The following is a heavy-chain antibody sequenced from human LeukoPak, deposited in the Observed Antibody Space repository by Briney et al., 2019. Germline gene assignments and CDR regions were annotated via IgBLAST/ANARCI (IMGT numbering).Heavy chain of an antibody. J-gene: IGHJ3*01. CDR1: GFTFRNYG. V-gene: IGHV3-30*02. Sequence: GGSLRLSCAASGFTFRNYGMHWVRQAPGKGLEWVAFIQVEGSNKYYGDSVKGRFTISRDNSKNTLSLEMTGLRTDDTAEYYCAKNSLTYNDYAGPLDVWGQGTTVTVSS. D-gene: IGHD4-23*01. CDR2: IQVEGSNK. CDR3: AKNSLTYNDYAGPLDV.